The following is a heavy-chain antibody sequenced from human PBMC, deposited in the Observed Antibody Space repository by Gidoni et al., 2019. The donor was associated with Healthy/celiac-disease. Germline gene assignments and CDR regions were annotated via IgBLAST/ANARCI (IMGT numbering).Heavy chain of an antibody. D-gene: IGHD2-2*01. CDR1: GFTFSSYG. CDR3: AKDHGIPAAMVRYYYGM. CDR2: ISYDGSNK. Sequence: QVQLVESGGGVVQPGRSLRLSCAASGFTFSSYGMHWVRQAPGKGLEWVAVISYDGSNKYYADSVKGRFTISRDNSKNTLYLQMNSLRAEDTAVYYCAKDHGIPAAMVRYYYGM. V-gene: IGHV3-30*18. J-gene: IGHJ6*01.